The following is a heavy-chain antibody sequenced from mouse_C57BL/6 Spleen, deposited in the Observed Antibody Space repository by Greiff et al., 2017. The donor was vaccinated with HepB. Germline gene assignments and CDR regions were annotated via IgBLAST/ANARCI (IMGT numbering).Heavy chain of an antibody. Sequence: GGGLVQPKGSLKLSCAASGFSFNTYAMNWVRQAPGKGLEWVARIRSKSNNYATYYADSVKDRFTISRDDSESMRYLQMNNLKTEDTAMYYCVRRGNWAMDYWGQGTSVTVSS. CDR3: VRRGNWAMDY. V-gene: IGHV10-1*01. D-gene: IGHD2-1*01. J-gene: IGHJ4*01. CDR1: GFSFNTYA. CDR2: IRSKSNNYAT.